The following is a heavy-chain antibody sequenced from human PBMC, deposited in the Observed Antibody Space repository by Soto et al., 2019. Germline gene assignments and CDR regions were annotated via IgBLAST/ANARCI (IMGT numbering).Heavy chain of an antibody. V-gene: IGHV3-74*01. CDR1: GFTFSTYC. D-gene: IGHD3-22*01. CDR2: IKTDGTYA. J-gene: IGHJ4*02. CDR3: AAGGSGYYAN. Sequence: EVQLVESGGDLVQPGGSLRLSCAASGFTFSTYCMHWVRQAPGKGLLWVSRIKTDGTYATYADSVKGRFTISRDNAKNTLYLQMNSLRVEDGAVYYCAAGGSGYYANWGQGTLVTVSS.